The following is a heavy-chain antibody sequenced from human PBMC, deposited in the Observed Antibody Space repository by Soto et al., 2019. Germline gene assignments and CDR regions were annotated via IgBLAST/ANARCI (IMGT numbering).Heavy chain of an antibody. D-gene: IGHD3-10*01. CDR1: GYTFTGYY. J-gene: IGHJ6*02. CDR2: INPNSGNT. CDR3: ATGDMVYHYYYGMDV. V-gene: IGHV1-8*02. Sequence: QVQLVQSGAEVKKPGASVKVSCKASGYTFTGYYMHWVRQAPGQGLEWMGWINPNSGNTGYAQKFQGRVTMTRNTSISTAYMELSSLRSEDTAVYYCATGDMVYHYYYGMDVWGQGTTVTVSS.